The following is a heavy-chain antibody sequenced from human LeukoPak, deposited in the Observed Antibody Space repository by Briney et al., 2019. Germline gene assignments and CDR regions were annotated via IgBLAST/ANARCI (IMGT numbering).Heavy chain of an antibody. Sequence: GGSLRLSCAASGFTFSSYEMNWVRRAPGKGLEWVSYISSSGSTIYYADSVKGRFTISRDNAKNSLYLQMNSLRAEDTAVYYCAREGYCSSTSCVYGTDVWGQGTTVTASS. V-gene: IGHV3-48*03. CDR1: GFTFSSYE. D-gene: IGHD2-2*01. CDR3: AREGYCSSTSCVYGTDV. CDR2: ISSSGSTI. J-gene: IGHJ6*02.